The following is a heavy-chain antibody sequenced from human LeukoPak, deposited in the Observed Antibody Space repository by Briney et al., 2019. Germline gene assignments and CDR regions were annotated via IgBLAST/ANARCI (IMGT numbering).Heavy chain of an antibody. D-gene: IGHD3-16*01. Sequence: PGGSLRLSCAGSGFTFGSYWMTWVRQAPGKGLEWVASVKKDESAKYYVDSVKGRFTISRDNAKNSLYLEMNSLRDEDTAVYYCARWGYDSATTWDYIDLWGQGTLVTVSS. CDR3: ARWGYDSATTWDYIDL. J-gene: IGHJ4*02. CDR1: GFTFGSYW. V-gene: IGHV3-7*01. CDR2: VKKDESAK.